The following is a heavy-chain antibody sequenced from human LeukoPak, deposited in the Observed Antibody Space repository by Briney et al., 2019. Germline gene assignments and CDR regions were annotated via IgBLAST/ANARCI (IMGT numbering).Heavy chain of an antibody. Sequence: GGSLRLSCAPSGFSFSSYTMSWVRQAPGKGLEWVSASSGGRTYYADSVQGRFTISRDYSHNTLFLQMNSLRVDDTAVYYCAKFPEPGGFLSRTPKGHYDMDVWGQGTTVIVSS. CDR1: GFSFSSYT. V-gene: IGHV3-23*01. CDR2: SSGGRT. D-gene: IGHD3-3*01. CDR3: AKFPEPGGFLSRTPKGHYDMDV. J-gene: IGHJ6*02.